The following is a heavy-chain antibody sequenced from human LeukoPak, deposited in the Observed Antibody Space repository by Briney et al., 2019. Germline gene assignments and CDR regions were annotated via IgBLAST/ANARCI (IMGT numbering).Heavy chain of an antibody. V-gene: IGHV3-7*01. CDR3: ARYCTFRTCSGTKFDS. CDR2: IQSDGSEK. CDR1: GMTFSSHW. Sequence: GGSLRLSCAASGMTFSSHWMSWVRQAPGKGLEWLANIQSDGSEKYYLDSVKGRFTISRDNAKNSLYLQMNSLRAEDSAVYYCARYCTFRTCSGTKFDSWGQGTLVTVSS. J-gene: IGHJ4*02. D-gene: IGHD1-1*01.